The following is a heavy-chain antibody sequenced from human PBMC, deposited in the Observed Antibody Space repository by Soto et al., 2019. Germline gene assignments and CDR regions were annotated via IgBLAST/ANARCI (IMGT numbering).Heavy chain of an antibody. J-gene: IGHJ6*02. V-gene: IGHV4-39*01. D-gene: IGHD2-2*01. CDR3: QGCAIYYYYGMDV. Sequence: PSETLSLTCTVSGGSISSSSYYWGWIRQPPGKGLEWIGSIYYSASTYSNPSLKSRVTISLDTTKNQFSLKLTSVTASDAAIYFCQGCAIYYYYGMDVWGQGTTVTVSS. CDR2: IYYSAST. CDR1: GGSISSSSYY.